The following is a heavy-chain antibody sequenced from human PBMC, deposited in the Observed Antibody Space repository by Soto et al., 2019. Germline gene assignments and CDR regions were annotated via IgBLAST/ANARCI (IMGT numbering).Heavy chain of an antibody. V-gene: IGHV1-18*04. J-gene: IGHJ3*02. Sequence: QVQLVQSGAEVKKPGASVKVSCKASGYTFTSYGISWVRQAPEQGLEWMGWISAYNGNTNYAQKLQGRVTMTTDTAASTAYMELRSLRSDDTAVYYCARDEVVQLEIGDAFDIWGQGTMVTVSS. D-gene: IGHD1-1*01. CDR2: ISAYNGNT. CDR3: ARDEVVQLEIGDAFDI. CDR1: GYTFTSYG.